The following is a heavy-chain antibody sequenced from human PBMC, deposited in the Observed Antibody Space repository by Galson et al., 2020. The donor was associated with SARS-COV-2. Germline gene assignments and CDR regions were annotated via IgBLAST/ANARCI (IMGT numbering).Heavy chain of an antibody. V-gene: IGHV4-59*01. CDR3: ARDGLGALGTPGYYWYFAL. CDR1: GGSIGRYY. D-gene: IGHD3-9*01. CDR2: ISYTGNT. Sequence: LETLSLTCTVSGGSIGRYYWSWIRQPPGKGLEWIGYISYTGNTNYNPSLKSRVTMSVETSQNRFSLNLRSVTAADTAVYFCARDGLGALGTPGYYWYFALWGRGTLVSVSS. J-gene: IGHJ2*01.